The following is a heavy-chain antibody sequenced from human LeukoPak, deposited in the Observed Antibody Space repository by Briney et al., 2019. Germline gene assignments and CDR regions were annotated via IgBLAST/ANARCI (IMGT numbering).Heavy chain of an antibody. CDR2: ISDSGGRT. V-gene: IGHV3-23*01. J-gene: IGHJ4*02. Sequence: GGSLRLSCAVSGITLSNYGMSWVRPAPGKGLEWVAGISDSGGRTNYADSVKGRFTISRDNPKNTLYLQMSSLRAEDTAVYFCAKRGVVIRVILVGFHKEAYYFDSWGQGALVTVSS. CDR1: GITLSNYG. CDR3: AKRGVVIRVILVGFHKEAYYFDS. D-gene: IGHD3-22*01.